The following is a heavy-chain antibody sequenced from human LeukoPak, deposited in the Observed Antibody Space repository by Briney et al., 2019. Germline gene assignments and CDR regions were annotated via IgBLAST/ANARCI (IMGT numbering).Heavy chain of an antibody. CDR2: ISYDGSNK. CDR1: GFTFSSYG. J-gene: IGHJ4*02. D-gene: IGHD3-3*01. Sequence: PGVSLRLSCAASGFTFSSYGMHWVRKAPGKGLEWVAVISYDGSNKYYADSVKGRFTISRDNSKNTLYLQMNSLRAEDTAVYYCAKDPYDFWSGFAGYFDYWGQGTLVNVSS. CDR3: AKDPYDFWSGFAGYFDY. V-gene: IGHV3-30*18.